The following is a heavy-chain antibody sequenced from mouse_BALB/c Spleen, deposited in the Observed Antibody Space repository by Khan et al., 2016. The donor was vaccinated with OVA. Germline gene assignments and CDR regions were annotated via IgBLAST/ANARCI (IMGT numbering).Heavy chain of an antibody. CDR1: GDSITSGY. CDR3: ARYDDDYDGAFAY. D-gene: IGHD2-4*01. Sequence: EVQLQESGPSLVKPSQTLSLTCSVTGDSITSGYWNWIRKFPGNKLEYMGYISYSGSTYYNPSLKSRISITRDTSKNQYYLQLNSVTTEDTATYYCARYDDDYDGAFAYWGQGTLVTVSA. V-gene: IGHV3-8*02. J-gene: IGHJ3*01. CDR2: ISYSGST.